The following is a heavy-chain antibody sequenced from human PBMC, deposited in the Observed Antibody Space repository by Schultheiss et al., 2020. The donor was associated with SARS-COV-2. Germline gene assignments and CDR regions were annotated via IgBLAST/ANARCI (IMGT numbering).Heavy chain of an antibody. CDR2: MSFDGFSK. CDR1: EFMFRTSI. D-gene: IGHD2-15*01. J-gene: IGHJ4*02. Sequence: GGSLRLSCEMSEFMFRTSIIHWVRQAPGKVLEWVAAMSFDGFSKYYVDSVKGRFTISRDSSKNTVDLQMSSLTADDTAVYHCAREGYTSGRCGNFDKWGQGTLVTVSS. V-gene: IGHV3-30-3*01. CDR3: AREGYTSGRCGNFDK.